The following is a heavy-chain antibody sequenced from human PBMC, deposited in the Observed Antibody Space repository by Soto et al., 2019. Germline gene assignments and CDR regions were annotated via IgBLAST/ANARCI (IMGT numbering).Heavy chain of an antibody. CDR1: GYTFTSYD. D-gene: IGHD3-10*01. CDR2: MNPNSGNT. Sequence: QVQLVQSGAEVKKPGASVKVSCKASGYTFTSYDINWVRQATGQGLEWMGWMNPNSGNTGYAQKFQGRVTMTRNTSISTAYMELSSLRSEDTAVYYCARGRRMVWGVRSYYFDYWGQGTLVTVSS. V-gene: IGHV1-8*01. CDR3: ARGRRMVWGVRSYYFDY. J-gene: IGHJ4*02.